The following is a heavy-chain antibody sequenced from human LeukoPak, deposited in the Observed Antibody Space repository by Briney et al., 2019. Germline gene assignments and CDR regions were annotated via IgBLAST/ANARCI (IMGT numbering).Heavy chain of an antibody. J-gene: IGHJ4*02. D-gene: IGHD6-6*01. CDR3: AKWKYSNSGIDDY. CDR1: GFTFSDFW. Sequence: GGSLRLSCTASGFTFSDFWMSWVRQAPGKGLEWVSAISGSGGSTYYADSVKGRFTISRDNSKNTLYLQMNSLRAEGTAVYYCAKWKYSNSGIDDYWGQGTQVTVSS. V-gene: IGHV3-23*01. CDR2: ISGSGGST.